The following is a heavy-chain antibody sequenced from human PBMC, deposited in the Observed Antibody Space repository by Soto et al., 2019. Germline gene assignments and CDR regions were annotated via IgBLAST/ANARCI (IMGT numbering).Heavy chain of an antibody. CDR1: GYTFTSYG. CDR2: ISAYNGNT. V-gene: IGHV1-18*01. Sequence: VASVKVSCKXSGYTFTSYGISWVRQAPGQGLEWMGWISAYNGNTNYAQKLQGRDTMTTDTSTSTAYMELRSLRSDDTAVYYCARQPPTHWYFDLWGRGTLVTVS. D-gene: IGHD4-17*01. CDR3: ARQPPTHWYFDL. J-gene: IGHJ2*01.